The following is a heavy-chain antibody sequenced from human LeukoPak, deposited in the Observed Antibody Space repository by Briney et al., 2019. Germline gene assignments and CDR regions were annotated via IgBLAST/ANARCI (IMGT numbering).Heavy chain of an antibody. CDR2: INPNSGGT. CDR1: GYTFTGYY. Sequence: GASVKVSCKASGYTFTGYYMHWVRQAPGQGLERMGWINPNSGGTNYAQKFQGWVTMTRDTSISTAYMELSRLRSDDTAVYYCARVSYDILTGAHYYYGMDVWGQGTTVTVSS. CDR3: ARVSYDILTGAHYYYGMDV. J-gene: IGHJ6*02. D-gene: IGHD3-9*01. V-gene: IGHV1-2*04.